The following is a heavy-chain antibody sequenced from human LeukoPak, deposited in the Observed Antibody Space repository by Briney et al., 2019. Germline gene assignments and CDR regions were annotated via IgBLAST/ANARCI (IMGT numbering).Heavy chain of an antibody. CDR2: FIPIFGTR. D-gene: IGHD2-15*01. Sequence: GASVKVSCKASGGTFNSYIISWVRQAPGQGLEWVGGFIPIFGTRNYAQKFQGRVTITTDESTSTVYMDVSNLRSEDTAVYYCVFSETRGYCSGGSCWAPIDYWGQGTLVTVSS. CDR3: VFSETRGYCSGGSCWAPIDY. J-gene: IGHJ4*02. V-gene: IGHV1-69*05. CDR1: GGTFNSYI.